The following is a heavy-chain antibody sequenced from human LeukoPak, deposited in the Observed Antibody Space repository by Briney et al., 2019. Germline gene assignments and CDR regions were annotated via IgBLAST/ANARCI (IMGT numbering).Heavy chain of an antibody. J-gene: IGHJ4*02. D-gene: IGHD5-18*01. Sequence: GGSLRLSCAASGFSFSHYALHWVRQAPGKGLEWLAFISYDAKVIYYAESVKGRFTVSRDDSKSTLHLQMNSLRTEDTALYYCARDFSTRYSQVRWGQGTLVTVSS. CDR3: ARDFSTRYSQVR. CDR2: ISYDAKVI. CDR1: GFSFSHYA. V-gene: IGHV3-30*04.